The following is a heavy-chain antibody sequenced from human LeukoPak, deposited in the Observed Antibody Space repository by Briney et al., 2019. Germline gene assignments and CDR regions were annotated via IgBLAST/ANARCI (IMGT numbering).Heavy chain of an antibody. CDR2: INPSDGST. V-gene: IGHV1-46*01. J-gene: IGHJ4*02. CDR1: GYTFTNYF. D-gene: IGHD1-26*01. Sequence: ASVKVSCKASGYTFTNYFLHWVRQAPGQGLEWMGLINPSDGSTSYAQKFQGRVTLTSDTSTSTVYMELSSLRSEDTAVYYCARDSVTGSSHYFDYWGQGTLVTVSS. CDR3: ARDSVTGSSHYFDY.